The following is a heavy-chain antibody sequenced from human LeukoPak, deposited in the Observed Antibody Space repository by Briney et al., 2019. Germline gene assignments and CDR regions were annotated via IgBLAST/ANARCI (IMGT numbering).Heavy chain of an antibody. Sequence: PSETLSLTCTVSGGSISSYYWSWIRQPPGKGLEWIGYIYYSGSTNYNPSLKSRVTISVDTSKNQFSLKLSSVTAADTAVYYCAGSLRITMVRGVIGGEIIDYWGQGTLVTVSS. CDR3: AGSLRITMVRGVIGGEIIDY. J-gene: IGHJ4*02. CDR1: GGSISSYY. D-gene: IGHD3-10*01. V-gene: IGHV4-59*01. CDR2: IYYSGST.